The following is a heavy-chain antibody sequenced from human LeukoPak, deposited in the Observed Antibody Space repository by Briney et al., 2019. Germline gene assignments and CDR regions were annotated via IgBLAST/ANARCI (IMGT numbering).Heavy chain of an antibody. D-gene: IGHD3-3*01. CDR2: IIPIFGTA. CDR1: GGTFSSYA. CDR3: ARARYDFEGLSLAPNWFDP. J-gene: IGHJ5*02. Sequence: VASVKVSCTASGGTFSSYAISWVRQAPGQGLEWMGEIIPIFGTANYAQTFQGRVTITTDESTSTAYMELSSLRTEDTAVYYCARARYDFEGLSLAPNWFDPWGQGTLVTVSS. V-gene: IGHV1-69*05.